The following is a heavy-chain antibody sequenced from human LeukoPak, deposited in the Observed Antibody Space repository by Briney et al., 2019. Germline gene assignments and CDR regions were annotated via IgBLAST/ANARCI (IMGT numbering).Heavy chain of an antibody. CDR1: GGSIGSSTYY. Sequence: SETLSLTCSVSGGSIGSSTYYWGWIRQPPGKALEWIGNIYYSGGTYHNPSLKSRVTLSVDTSKNQFSLKLSSVTAADTAVYYCARNDYGDYPRYWGQGTLVTVSS. CDR3: ARNDYGDYPRY. V-gene: IGHV4-39*01. CDR2: IYYSGGT. D-gene: IGHD4-17*01. J-gene: IGHJ4*02.